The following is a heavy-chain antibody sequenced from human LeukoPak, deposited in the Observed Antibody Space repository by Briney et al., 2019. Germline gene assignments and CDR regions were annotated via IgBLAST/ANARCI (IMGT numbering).Heavy chain of an antibody. Sequence: GGSLRLSCAASGFTFSSYWMSWVRQAPGKGLEWVANIKQDGSEKYYVDSVKGRFTISRDNAKNSLYLQMNSLRAEDTAVYYCARASWFGQNWFDPWGQGTLVTVSS. CDR3: ARASWFGQNWFDP. CDR2: IKQDGSEK. J-gene: IGHJ5*02. CDR1: GFTFSSYW. V-gene: IGHV3-7*01. D-gene: IGHD3-10*01.